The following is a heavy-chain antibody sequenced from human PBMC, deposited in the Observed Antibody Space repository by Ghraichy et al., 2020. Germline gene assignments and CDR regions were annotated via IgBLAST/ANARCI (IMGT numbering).Heavy chain of an antibody. D-gene: IGHD1-26*01. J-gene: IGHJ4*02. CDR1: GGSFSGYY. CDR3: ARGKSRDRINRQLRGLGATTFSD. Sequence: SETLSLTCAVYGGSFSGYYWSWIRQPPGKGLEWIGEINHSGSTNYNPSLKSRVTISVDTSKNQFSLKLSSVTAADTAFYYCARGKSRDRINRQLRGLGATTFSDWGQGTLVTVSS. CDR2: INHSGST. V-gene: IGHV4-34*01.